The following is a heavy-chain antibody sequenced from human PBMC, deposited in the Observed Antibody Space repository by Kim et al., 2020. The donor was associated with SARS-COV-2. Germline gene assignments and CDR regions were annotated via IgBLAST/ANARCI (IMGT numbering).Heavy chain of an antibody. V-gene: IGHV4-59*13. Sequence: SETLSLTCTVSGGSISSYYWSWIRQPPGKGLEWIGYIYYSGSTNYNPSLKSRVTISVDTSKNQFSLKLSSVTAADTAVYYCSRAYGSGSYFYWGQGTLVT. J-gene: IGHJ4*02. CDR1: GGSISSYY. CDR3: SRAYGSGSYFY. D-gene: IGHD3-10*01. CDR2: IYYSGST.